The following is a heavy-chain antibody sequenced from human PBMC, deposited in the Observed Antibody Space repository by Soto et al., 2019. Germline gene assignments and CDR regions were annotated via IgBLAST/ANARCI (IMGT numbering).Heavy chain of an antibody. Sequence: QVQLVESGGGVVQPGRSLRLSCAASGFTFSSYAMHWVRQAPGKGLEWVAVISYDGSNKYYADSVKGRFTISRDNSKNTLYLQRNSLRAEDTAVYYCARGGLKYDFWSGCIPTWGQGTTVTVSS. CDR3: ARGGLKYDFWSGCIPT. V-gene: IGHV3-30-3*01. D-gene: IGHD3-3*01. J-gene: IGHJ6*02. CDR2: ISYDGSNK. CDR1: GFTFSSYA.